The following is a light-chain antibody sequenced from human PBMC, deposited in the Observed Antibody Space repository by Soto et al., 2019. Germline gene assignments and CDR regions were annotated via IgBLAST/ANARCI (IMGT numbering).Light chain of an antibody. CDR2: VAS. J-gene: IGKJ4*01. CDR1: QSVGTY. V-gene: IGKV3-15*01. Sequence: EIVMTQSPATLSVSPGERATLSCRASQSVGTYFAWYQQKPGQTPRLLIFVASTRATGIPARFSGSGSGSEFTLTISSLQSEDFAVYSCQQYSVWPLVTFGGGTKVEI. CDR3: QQYSVWPLVT.